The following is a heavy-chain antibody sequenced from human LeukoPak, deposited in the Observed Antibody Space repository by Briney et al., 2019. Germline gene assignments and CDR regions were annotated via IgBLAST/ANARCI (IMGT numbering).Heavy chain of an antibody. CDR2: ICASGTT. V-gene: IGHV4-4*07. CDR3: ARGGGSHKFDY. D-gene: IGHD1-26*01. Sequence: SETLSLTCTVSGASIGSYCWSWVRQPAGTGLEWLGRICASGTTIYSPSRKSRVTMSVDTSKNQLSLKLSSVTAADTAVYYCARGGGSHKFDYWGQGSLVTVSS. CDR1: GASIGSYC. J-gene: IGHJ4*02.